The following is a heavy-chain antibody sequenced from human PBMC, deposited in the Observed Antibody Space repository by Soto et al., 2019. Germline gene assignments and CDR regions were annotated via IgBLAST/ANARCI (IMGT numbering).Heavy chain of an antibody. Sequence: PGGSLRLPCAASGFTFSDYYMSWIRQAPGKGPEWVSYISSSGSTIYYADSVKGRFTISRDTAKNSLYLQMNSRRAEDTAGYYFARGPVPAAGTPRHNWYTLCGQGTLVTVSS. V-gene: IGHV3-11*01. D-gene: IGHD6-13*01. CDR2: ISSSGSTI. CDR3: ARGPVPAAGTPRHNWYTL. J-gene: IGHJ5*02. CDR1: GFTFSDYY.